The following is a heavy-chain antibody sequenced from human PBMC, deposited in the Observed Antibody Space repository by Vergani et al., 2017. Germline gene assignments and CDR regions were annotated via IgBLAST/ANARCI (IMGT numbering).Heavy chain of an antibody. D-gene: IGHD3-9*01. CDR3: ARTESFILRYFHWAL. Sequence: QLHLQESGPGLVKPSETLSLTCTVSGGSITSSSYYWGWIRQPPGTGLEWIGNIYHSGGAYYNPSLKGRVAISVDTSKNKFSLEVTSVTAADTAIYFCARTESFILRYFHWALWGQGTLVTVSS. V-gene: IGHV4-39*01. J-gene: IGHJ4*02. CDR1: GGSITSSSYY. CDR2: IYHSGGA.